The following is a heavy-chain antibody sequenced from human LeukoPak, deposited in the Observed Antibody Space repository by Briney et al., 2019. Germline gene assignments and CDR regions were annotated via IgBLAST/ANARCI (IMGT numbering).Heavy chain of an antibody. CDR1: GFTFSSYA. D-gene: IGHD2-15*01. CDR2: ISGNGGST. V-gene: IGHV3-23*01. J-gene: IGHJ3*02. CDR3: AKGYWDIVVVVAADGGAFDI. Sequence: PGGSLRLSCAASGFTFSSYAMSWVRQAPGKGLEWVSAISGNGGSTYYADSVKGRFTISRDNSKNTLYLQMNSLRAEDTAVYYCAKGYWDIVVVVAADGGAFDIWGQGTMVTVSS.